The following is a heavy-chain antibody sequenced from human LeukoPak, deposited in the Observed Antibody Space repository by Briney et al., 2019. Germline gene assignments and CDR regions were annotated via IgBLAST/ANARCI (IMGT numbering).Heavy chain of an antibody. D-gene: IGHD3-22*01. J-gene: IGHJ4*02. V-gene: IGHV3-21*01. Sequence: GESMRLSCAASGFTSSSYRTSWVRQAPGKWLEWVSSIISIIRYIYYANSRKDRLTISRDKATNSLYLQMNSLRAEDAAVYYCASQIYYDSSGYYLSPRYYFDYWGQGTLVTVSS. CDR1: GFTSSSYR. CDR2: IISIIRYI. CDR3: ASQIYYDSSGYYLSPRYYFDY.